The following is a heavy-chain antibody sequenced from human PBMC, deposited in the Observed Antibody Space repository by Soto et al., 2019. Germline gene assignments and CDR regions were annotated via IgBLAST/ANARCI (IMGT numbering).Heavy chain of an antibody. J-gene: IGHJ4*02. Sequence: QVQLVQSGAEVKKPGSSVKVSCKASGGSFNNYAISWERQAPGQGLEYLGGSIPALGTSTDAQKFRDRLTSLADESSCPASMELSRLRSQDTALYYSARDRMNFYFDLWGQVTLITVSS. V-gene: IGHV1-69*01. CDR3: ARDRMNFYFDL. D-gene: IGHD1-7*01. CDR2: SIPALGTS. CDR1: GGSFNNYA.